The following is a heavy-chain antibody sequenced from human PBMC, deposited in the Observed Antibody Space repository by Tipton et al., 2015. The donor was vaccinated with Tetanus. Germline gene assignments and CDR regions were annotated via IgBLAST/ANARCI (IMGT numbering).Heavy chain of an antibody. J-gene: IGHJ4*02. CDR1: GFTFSSYP. V-gene: IGHV3-23*01. Sequence: GSLRLSCGASGFTFSSYPMHWVRQAPGKGLEWVSAIGDTEFVTYYADSLKGRFTISRDNSKNTLSLQMISLRAEDTAIYYCARGRERCRGTNCHRATDYWGQGTLVTVSS. CDR2: IGDTEFVT. D-gene: IGHD2-2*01. CDR3: ARGRERCRGTNCHRATDY.